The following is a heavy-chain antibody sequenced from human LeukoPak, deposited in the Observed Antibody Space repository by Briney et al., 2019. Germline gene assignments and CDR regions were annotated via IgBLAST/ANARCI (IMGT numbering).Heavy chain of an antibody. J-gene: IGHJ4*02. CDR2: IKQDGSES. D-gene: IGHD3-10*01. CDR3: ARDLLLYFGEVTMAFDY. CDR1: GFMFSNYW. V-gene: IGHV3-7*01. Sequence: PGGSLRLSCAASGFMFSNYWMSWVRQAPGKGLEWVANIKQDGSESRYVDSVKGRFTISRDNAKNTLYLQMNSLRAEDTAVYYCARDLLLYFGEVTMAFDYWGLGTLVTVSS.